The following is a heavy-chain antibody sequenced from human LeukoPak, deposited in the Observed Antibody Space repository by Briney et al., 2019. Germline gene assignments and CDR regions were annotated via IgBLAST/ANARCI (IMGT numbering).Heavy chain of an antibody. V-gene: IGHV1-8*01. CDR3: ARTLNGDYGWYFDL. CDR2: MNPNSGNT. J-gene: IGHJ2*01. CDR1: GYTFTSYD. Sequence: GASVKVSCKGSGYTFTSYDINWVRQATGQGLERMGRMNPNSGNTGYAQKFQGRVTITADKSTSTAYMELSSLRSEDTAVYYCARTLNGDYGWYFDLWGRGTLVTVSS. D-gene: IGHD4-17*01.